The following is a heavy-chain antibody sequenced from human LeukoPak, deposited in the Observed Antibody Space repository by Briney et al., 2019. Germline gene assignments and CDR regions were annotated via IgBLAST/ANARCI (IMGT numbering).Heavy chain of an antibody. CDR1: GFTFSSYG. V-gene: IGHV3-48*01. J-gene: IGHJ4*02. CDR2: ISSDSSTI. CDR3: AKANTAMSYFDY. Sequence: PGGSLRLSCAASGFTFSSYGMNWVRQAPGKGLEWVSYISSDSSTIYYADSVKGRFTISRDNAKNSLYLQMNSLRAEDTAVYYCAKANTAMSYFDYWGQGTLVTVSS. D-gene: IGHD5-18*01.